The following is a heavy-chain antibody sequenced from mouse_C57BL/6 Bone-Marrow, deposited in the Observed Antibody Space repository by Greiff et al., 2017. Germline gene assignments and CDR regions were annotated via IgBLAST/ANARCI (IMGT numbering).Heavy chain of an antibody. Sequence: EVQLVESGGGLVKPGGSLKLSCAASGFTFSDYGMHWVRQAPEKGLEWVAYISSGSSTIYYADTVKGRFTISRDNAKNTLFLQMTSLRSEDTAMYYCARRDTAQAGAYWGQGTLVTVSA. D-gene: IGHD3-2*02. CDR2: ISSGSSTI. V-gene: IGHV5-17*01. CDR1: GFTFSDYG. J-gene: IGHJ3*01. CDR3: ARRDTAQAGAY.